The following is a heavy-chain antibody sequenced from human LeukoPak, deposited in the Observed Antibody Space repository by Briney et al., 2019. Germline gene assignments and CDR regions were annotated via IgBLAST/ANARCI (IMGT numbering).Heavy chain of an antibody. CDR1: GYTFTEYY. Sequence: ASVKVSCKASGYTFTEYYMHWVRQAPGQGLEWMGWINPHSGGTNYAQKFQGRVTMTRDTSISTAYMELSRLRSDDTAVDYCARFDQVSETAGGYWGQGTLVTVSS. V-gene: IGHV1-2*02. CDR2: INPHSGGT. D-gene: IGHD5/OR15-5a*01. J-gene: IGHJ4*02. CDR3: ARFDQVSETAGGY.